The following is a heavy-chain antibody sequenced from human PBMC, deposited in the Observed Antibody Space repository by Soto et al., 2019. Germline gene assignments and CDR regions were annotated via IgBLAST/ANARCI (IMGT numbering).Heavy chain of an antibody. Sequence: SQTLSLTCAISGDSVSSNSAAWNWIRQSPSRCLEWLGRTYYRSKWFNDYAVSVKSRITINSDASKNQFSLQLNSVTPEDTAVYYCARENYSSRYHYGMDVWGQGTTVTVSS. CDR3: ARENYSSRYHYGMDV. J-gene: IGHJ6*02. CDR2: TYYRSKWFN. CDR1: GDSVSSNSAA. V-gene: IGHV6-1*01. D-gene: IGHD6-19*01.